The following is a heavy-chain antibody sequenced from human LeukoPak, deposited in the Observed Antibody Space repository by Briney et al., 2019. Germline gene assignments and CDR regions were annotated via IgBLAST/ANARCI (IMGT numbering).Heavy chain of an antibody. Sequence: ASVKVSCKASGYTFTGYYMHWVRQAPGQGLEWMGWINPHSGDTNYAQKFQGRVTMTRDTSISTAYMELSRLRSDDTAVYYCARGEKLDQRVCWFDPWGQGTLVTVSS. D-gene: IGHD1/OR15-1a*01. V-gene: IGHV1-2*02. J-gene: IGHJ5*02. CDR1: GYTFTGYY. CDR3: ARGEKLDQRVCWFDP. CDR2: INPHSGDT.